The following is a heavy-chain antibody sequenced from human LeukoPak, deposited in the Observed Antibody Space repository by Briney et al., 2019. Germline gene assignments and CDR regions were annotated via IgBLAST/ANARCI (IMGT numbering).Heavy chain of an antibody. CDR2: IDSSGITI. CDR3: ARDSVGDLLDY. Sequence: GGSLRLSCAGSGFPFSSYEMNWLRQAPGKGLEWVSHIDSSGITIYYGDSVKGRFTISRDIAKNSIYLQMDSLRVEDTAIYYCARDSVGDLLDYWGQGTPVTVSS. CDR1: GFPFSSYE. V-gene: IGHV3-48*03. J-gene: IGHJ4*02. D-gene: IGHD4-17*01.